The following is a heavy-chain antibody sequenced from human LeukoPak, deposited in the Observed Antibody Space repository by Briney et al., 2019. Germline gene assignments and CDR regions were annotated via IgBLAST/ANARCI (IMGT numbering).Heavy chain of an antibody. CDR2: TSGSGGAT. V-gene: IGHV3-23*01. Sequence: GGSLRLSCAASGFTFSNYAMSWVRQATGKGLEWVSSTSGSGGATYYADSVKGRFTISRDNSRNTLFLQMNSLRAEDTAVYYCARRDWVAAAAPPEGAFDIWGQGTMVTVSS. D-gene: IGHD6-13*01. CDR3: ARRDWVAAAAPPEGAFDI. CDR1: GFTFSNYA. J-gene: IGHJ3*02.